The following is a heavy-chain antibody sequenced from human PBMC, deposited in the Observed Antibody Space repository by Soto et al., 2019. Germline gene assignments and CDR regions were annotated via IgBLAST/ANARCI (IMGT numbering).Heavy chain of an antibody. CDR3: ARDRCSSTSCSSYYYFDY. J-gene: IGHJ4*02. D-gene: IGHD2-2*01. Sequence: GGSLRLSCAASGFTFSSYAMSWVRQAPGKGLEWVAVISYDGSNKYYADSVKGRFTISRDNSKNTLYLQMNSLRAEDTAVYYCARDRCSSTSCSSYYYFDYWGQGTLVTVSS. V-gene: IGHV3-30-3*01. CDR2: ISYDGSNK. CDR1: GFTFSSYA.